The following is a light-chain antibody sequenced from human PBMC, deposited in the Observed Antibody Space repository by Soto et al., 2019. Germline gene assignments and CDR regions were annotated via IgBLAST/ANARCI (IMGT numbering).Light chain of an antibody. CDR1: SSDVGGYNY. CDR2: EVI. J-gene: IGLJ2*01. CDR3: CPLACRLLV. V-gene: IGLV2-11*01. Sequence: QSALTQPRSVSGSPGQSVTISCTGTSSDVGGYNYVSWYQQVPGKAPKLVIFEVIKRRSGVPERSSGSKSGNTASLTISGLQTDDEAAYYGCPLACRLLVFGGGTKLTVL.